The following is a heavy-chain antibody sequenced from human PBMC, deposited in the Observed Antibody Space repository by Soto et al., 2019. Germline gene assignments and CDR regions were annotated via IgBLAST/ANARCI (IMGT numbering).Heavy chain of an antibody. V-gene: IGHV1-8*01. J-gene: IGHJ3*02. CDR2: MNPNSGNT. Sequence: QVQLVQSGAEVKKPGASVKVSCKASGYTFTSYDINWVRQATGQGLEWMGWMNPNSGNTGYAQKFQGRVTMTRNTSISKAYMELSSLRSEETAVYYCARLMGDRITIFGVVIDYAFDIWGQGTMVTVSS. D-gene: IGHD3-3*01. CDR3: ARLMGDRITIFGVVIDYAFDI. CDR1: GYTFTSYD.